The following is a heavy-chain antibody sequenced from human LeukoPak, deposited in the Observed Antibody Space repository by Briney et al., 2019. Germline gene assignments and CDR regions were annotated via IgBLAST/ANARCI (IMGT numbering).Heavy chain of an antibody. CDR1: GFTFDDYA. Sequence: PGGSLRLSCAASGFTFDDYAMHWVRQAPGKGLEWVSGISWNSGSIGYADSVKGRFTISRDNAKNSPYLQMNSLRAEDTALYYCAKDTFYDILTTRGLDLWGRGTLVTVSS. J-gene: IGHJ2*01. V-gene: IGHV3-9*01. D-gene: IGHD3-9*01. CDR3: AKDTFYDILTTRGLDL. CDR2: ISWNSGSI.